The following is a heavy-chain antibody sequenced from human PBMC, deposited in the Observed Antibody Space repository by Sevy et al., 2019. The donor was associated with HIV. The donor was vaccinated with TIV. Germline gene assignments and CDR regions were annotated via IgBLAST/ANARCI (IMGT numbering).Heavy chain of an antibody. CDR3: ARRNDFDI. V-gene: IGHV4-59*08. Sequence: SETLSLTCTVPGGSINSDHWNWIRQPPGKGLGWIGYVYYTGGTNYNPSLKNRVTISVDRTKNQFSLKLTSVTAADTAVYYCARRNDFDIWGQGTMVTVSS. CDR2: VYYTGGT. J-gene: IGHJ3*02. CDR1: GGSINSDH.